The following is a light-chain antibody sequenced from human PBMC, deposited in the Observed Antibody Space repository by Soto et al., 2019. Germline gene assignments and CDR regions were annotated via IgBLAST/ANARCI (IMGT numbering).Light chain of an antibody. CDR1: QSVSSN. CDR2: GAS. V-gene: IGKV3-15*01. CDR3: QQYNNWPPCT. Sequence: EIVMTQSPATLSVSPGARATLSCRASQSVSSNLAWYQQKPGQAPRLLIYGASTRATGIPARFSGSGSGTEFTLTISSLQSEDFAVYYCQQYNNWPPCTCGQGTKLEIK. J-gene: IGKJ2*02.